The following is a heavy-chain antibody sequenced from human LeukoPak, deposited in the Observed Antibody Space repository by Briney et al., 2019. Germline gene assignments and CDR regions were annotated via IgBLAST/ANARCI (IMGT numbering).Heavy chain of an antibody. Sequence: SETLSLTCAVYGGSFSGYYWSWVRQPPGKGLEGSGEINHSGRTNYNPSLKRRVSISEDTSNNQFSLKLSSVTAADTAVYYCARGRKYTSGYRVTESGSGYSDYWGQGTLVTVSS. V-gene: IGHV4-34*01. CDR2: INHSGRT. CDR3: ARGRKYTSGYRVTESGSGYSDY. D-gene: IGHD5-18*01. CDR1: GGSFSGYY. J-gene: IGHJ4*02.